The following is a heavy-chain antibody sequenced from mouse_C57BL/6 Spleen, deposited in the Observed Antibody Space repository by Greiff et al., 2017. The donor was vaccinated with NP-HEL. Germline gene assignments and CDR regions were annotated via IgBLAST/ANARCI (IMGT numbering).Heavy chain of an antibody. V-gene: IGHV1-18*01. CDR1: GYTFTDYN. CDR2: INPNNGGT. D-gene: IGHD2-1*01. CDR3: ARDGNYGAMDY. Sequence: VQLKQSGPELVKPGASVKIPCKASGYTFTDYNMDWVKQSHGKSLEWIGDINPNNGGTIYNQKFKGKATLTVDKSSSTAYMELRSLTSEDTAVYYCARDGNYGAMDYWGQGTSVTVSS. J-gene: IGHJ4*01.